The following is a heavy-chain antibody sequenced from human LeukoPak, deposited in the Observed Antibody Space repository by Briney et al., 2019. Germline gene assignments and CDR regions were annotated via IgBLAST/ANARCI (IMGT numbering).Heavy chain of an antibody. CDR2: INPDGSST. CDR3: TRDFDAATGY. J-gene: IGHJ4*02. Sequence: PGGSLRLSCGASGFTFSTYWMHWGRQAPGKGLVWVSRINPDGSSTGYADSVMGRFTISRDNAKNTLYLQMNSLRAEDTAVYYCTRDFDAATGYWGQGTLVTVSS. V-gene: IGHV3-74*01. D-gene: IGHD3-9*01. CDR1: GFTFSTYW.